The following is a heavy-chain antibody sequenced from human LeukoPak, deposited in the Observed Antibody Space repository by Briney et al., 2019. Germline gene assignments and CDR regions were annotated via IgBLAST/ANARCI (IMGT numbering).Heavy chain of an antibody. CDR1: GGSISGYY. Sequence: SETLSLTCTVSGGSISGYYWSWLRQPAGKGLAWIGRIYTSGSTNYNPSLKSRVTMSVDTSKNQFSLKLSSVTAADTAVYYCASRGEGYGDYDYWGQGTLVTVSS. V-gene: IGHV4-4*07. CDR3: ASRGEGYGDYDY. J-gene: IGHJ4*02. D-gene: IGHD4-17*01. CDR2: IYTSGST.